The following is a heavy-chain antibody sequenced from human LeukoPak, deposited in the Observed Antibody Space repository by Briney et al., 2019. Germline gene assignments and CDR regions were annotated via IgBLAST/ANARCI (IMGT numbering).Heavy chain of an antibody. CDR2: ISYDGSNK. V-gene: IGHV3-30-3*01. D-gene: IGHD1-26*01. J-gene: IGHJ4*02. Sequence: GGSLRLSCAASGFTFSSYAMHWVRQAPGKGLEWVAVISYDGSNKYYADSVKGRFTISRDNSKNTLYLQMNSLRAEDTAVYYCARGVIGSSRYGDYWGQGTLVTVSS. CDR3: ARGVIGSSRYGDY. CDR1: GFTFSSYA.